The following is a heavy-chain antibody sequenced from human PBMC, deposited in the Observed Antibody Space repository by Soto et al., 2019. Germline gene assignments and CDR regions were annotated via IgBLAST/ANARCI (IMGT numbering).Heavy chain of an antibody. J-gene: IGHJ4*02. Sequence: QVQLQQWGAGLLKPSKTLSLTCAVYGGSFSGHYWSWIRQPPGKGLEWIGEINHSGSTNSNPSLKSRVTISVDTSKNQFSLKLSSVTAADTAVYYCARGISMIVEVQRDAPAKYYFDSWGQGTLGTVSS. CDR2: INHSGST. CDR1: GGSFSGHY. D-gene: IGHD3-22*01. CDR3: ARGISMIVEVQRDAPAKYYFDS. V-gene: IGHV4-34*01.